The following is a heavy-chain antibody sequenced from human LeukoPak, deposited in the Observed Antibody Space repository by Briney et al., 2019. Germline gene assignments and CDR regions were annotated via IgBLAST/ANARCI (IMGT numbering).Heavy chain of an antibody. CDR3: ARLGSDDAFDI. Sequence: SGTLSLTRIDSLGSLSSYYWSWVRQPPGKGLEWIGYIYYSGRTKYSPSLKSRVTISVDTSKNQFSLKLSSVTAADTAVYYCARLGSDDAFDIWGQGTMVTVSS. CDR2: IYYSGRT. V-gene: IGHV4-59*08. CDR1: LGSLSSYY. J-gene: IGHJ3*02.